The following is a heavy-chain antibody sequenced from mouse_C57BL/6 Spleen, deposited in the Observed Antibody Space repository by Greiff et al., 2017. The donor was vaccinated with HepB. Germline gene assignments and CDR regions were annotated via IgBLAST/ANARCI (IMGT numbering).Heavy chain of an antibody. CDR2: ISYDGSN. Sequence: EVKLQESGPGLVKPSQSLSLTCSVTGYSITSGYYWNWIRQFPGNKLEWMGYISYDGSNNYNPSLKNRISITRDTSKNQFFLKLNSVTTEDTATYYWASEGYYDYDEDFAYWGQGTLVTVSA. D-gene: IGHD2-4*01. J-gene: IGHJ3*01. CDR1: GYSITSGYY. V-gene: IGHV3-6*01. CDR3: ASEGYYDYDEDFAY.